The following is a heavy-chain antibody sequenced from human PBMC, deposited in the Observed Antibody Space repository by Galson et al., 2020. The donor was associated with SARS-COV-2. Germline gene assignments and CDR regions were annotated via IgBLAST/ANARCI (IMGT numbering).Heavy chain of an antibody. D-gene: IGHD6-13*01. V-gene: IGHV3-30-3*01. CDR2: ISYDGSNK. CDR3: ARDSYSFSGTGFYYYYGMDV. J-gene: IGHJ6*02. CDR1: GFTFSSYA. Sequence: TGGSLRLSCAASGFTFSSYAMHWVRQAPGKGLEWVAVISYDGSNKYYADSVKGRFTISRDNSKNTLYLQMNSLRAEDTAVYYCARDSYSFSGTGFYYYYGMDVWGQGTTVTVSS.